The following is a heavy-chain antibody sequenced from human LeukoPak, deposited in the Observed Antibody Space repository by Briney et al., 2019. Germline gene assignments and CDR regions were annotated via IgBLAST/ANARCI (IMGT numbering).Heavy chain of an antibody. D-gene: IGHD6-19*01. CDR2: IKSKTDDGTT. J-gene: IGHJ4*02. CDR3: TTVAYSSGWD. V-gene: IGHV3-15*01. Sequence: GGSLRLSCAASGFTFSSYWMPWVRQAPGKGLEWVGRIKSKTDDGTTDYAAPVKGRFTISRDDSKNTLYLQMNSLKTEDTAVYYCTTVAYSSGWDWGQGTLVTVSS. CDR1: GFTFSSYW.